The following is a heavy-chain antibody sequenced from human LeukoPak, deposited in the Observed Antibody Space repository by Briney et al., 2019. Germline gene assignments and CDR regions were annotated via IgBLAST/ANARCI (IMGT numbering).Heavy chain of an antibody. V-gene: IGHV1-8*01. Sequence: GASVKVSCKASGYTFTSYDINWVRQATGQGLEWMGWMNPNGGNTGYAQKFKGRVTMTRNTSISTAYMELSSLRSEDTAVYYCAREKDTTSWFDPWGQGTLVTVSS. CDR1: GYTFTSYD. D-gene: IGHD2-2*01. CDR3: AREKDTTSWFDP. CDR2: MNPNGGNT. J-gene: IGHJ5*02.